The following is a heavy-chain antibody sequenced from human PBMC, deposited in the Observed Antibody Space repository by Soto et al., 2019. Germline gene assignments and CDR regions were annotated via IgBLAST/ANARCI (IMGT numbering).Heavy chain of an antibody. Sequence: GASVKVSCKASGYTFTSNYMHWVRQAPGQGLEWMGIINPSGGSTSYAQKFQGRVTMTRDTSTSTVYMELSSLRSEDTAVYYCASLVAAAGYYFDYWGQGTLVTVSS. CDR1: GYTFTSNY. J-gene: IGHJ4*02. CDR3: ASLVAAAGYYFDY. CDR2: INPSGGST. V-gene: IGHV1-46*01. D-gene: IGHD6-13*01.